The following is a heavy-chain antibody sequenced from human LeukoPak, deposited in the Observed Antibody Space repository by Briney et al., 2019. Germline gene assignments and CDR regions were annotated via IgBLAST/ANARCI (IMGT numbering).Heavy chain of an antibody. CDR3: TSLSLVGATYYFDY. D-gene: IGHD1-26*01. V-gene: IGHV3-73*01. Sequence: GGSLGLSCAPSGFTFSGSAMHWVRQASGKGLEWVGRIRSKANSYATPYAASVKGRFTISRDDSKNTAYLQMNSLKTEDTAVYYCTSLSLVGATYYFDYWGQGTMVTVSS. J-gene: IGHJ4*02. CDR1: GFTFSGSA. CDR2: IRSKANSYAT.